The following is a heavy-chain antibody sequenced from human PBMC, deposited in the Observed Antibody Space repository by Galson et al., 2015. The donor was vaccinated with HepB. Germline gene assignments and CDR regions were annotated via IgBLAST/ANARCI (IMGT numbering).Heavy chain of an antibody. Sequence: SVKVSCKASGGTFSSYAISWVRQAPGQGLEWMGGIIPIFGTANYAQKFQGRVTITADESTSTAYMELSSLRSEDTAVYYCAGSVVAAPYYYYGMDVWGQGTTVTVSS. CDR2: IIPIFGTA. D-gene: IGHD2-15*01. V-gene: IGHV1-69*13. J-gene: IGHJ6*02. CDR1: GGTFSSYA. CDR3: AGSVVAAPYYYYGMDV.